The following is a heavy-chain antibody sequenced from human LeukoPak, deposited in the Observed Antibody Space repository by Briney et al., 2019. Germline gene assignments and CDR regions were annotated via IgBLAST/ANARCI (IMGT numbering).Heavy chain of an antibody. CDR3: ARDQYDHVWGSHRPYFDY. Sequence: SETLSLTCTVSGGSISSYYWTWIRQPPGKGLEWIGSIYYSGSTNCNPSLKSRLTISVDTSKNQFSLKLSSVTAADTAVYYCARDQYDHVWGSHRPYFDYWGQGTPVTVSS. J-gene: IGHJ4*02. CDR2: IYYSGST. CDR1: GGSISSYY. V-gene: IGHV4-59*01. D-gene: IGHD3-16*02.